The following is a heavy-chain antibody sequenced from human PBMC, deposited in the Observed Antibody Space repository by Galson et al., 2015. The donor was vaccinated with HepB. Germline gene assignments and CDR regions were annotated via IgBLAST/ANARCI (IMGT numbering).Heavy chain of an antibody. Sequence: SLRLSCAASGFTFGSYAMSWVRQAPGKGLEWVAVISYDGSNKYYADSVKGRFTISRDNSKNTLYLQMNSPRAEDTAVYYCAKDHSHPGRGKDVWGKGTTVTVSS. J-gene: IGHJ6*04. CDR1: GFTFGSYA. CDR2: ISYDGSNK. V-gene: IGHV3-30*18. CDR3: AKDHSHPGRGKDV.